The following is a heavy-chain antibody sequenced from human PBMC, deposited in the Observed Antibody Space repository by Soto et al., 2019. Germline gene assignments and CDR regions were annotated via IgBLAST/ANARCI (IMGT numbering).Heavy chain of an antibody. CDR1: GLSLSTSGVG. V-gene: IGHV2-5*02. D-gene: IGHD2-2*01. CDR2: IYWDDDK. Sequence: SGPTLVNPTQTLTLTCTFSGLSLSTSGVGVGWIRQPPGKALEWLALIYWDDDKRYSPSLKSRPTITKDTSKNQVVLTMANMDPVDTATYYCAHILVPAAINRSPLFDYWGQGTLVTVSS. J-gene: IGHJ4*02. CDR3: AHILVPAAINRSPLFDY.